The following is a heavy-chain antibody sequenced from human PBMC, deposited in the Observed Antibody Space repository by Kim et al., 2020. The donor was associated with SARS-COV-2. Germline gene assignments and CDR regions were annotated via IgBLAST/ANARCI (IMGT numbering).Heavy chain of an antibody. D-gene: IGHD1-26*01. J-gene: IGHJ4*02. CDR2: ISWDGTRT. V-gene: IGHV3-23*01. CDR3: AKGVINSGFDY. CDR1: GFTFSTSP. Sequence: GGSLRLSCVASGFTFSTSPMGWVRQAPGKGLEWVSRISWDGTRTYYADSVKGRVTMFSDKSKNMLYLHMNSLRVEDTAVYYCAKGVINSGFDYWGQGT.